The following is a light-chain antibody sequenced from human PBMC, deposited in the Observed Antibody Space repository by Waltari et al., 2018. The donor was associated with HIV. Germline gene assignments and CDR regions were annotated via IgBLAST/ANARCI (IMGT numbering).Light chain of an antibody. Sequence: EIVLTQSPGTLSFSPGERVTLSCRASQSVTNSHLAWYQQRPGQAPRLVIYGPSSRATGIPDRFSGSGSGTEFTLTISRLEPEDFAVYYCHQYGASPRTFGQGTKLEIK. J-gene: IGKJ2*01. CDR3: HQYGASPRT. CDR1: QSVTNSH. CDR2: GPS. V-gene: IGKV3-20*01.